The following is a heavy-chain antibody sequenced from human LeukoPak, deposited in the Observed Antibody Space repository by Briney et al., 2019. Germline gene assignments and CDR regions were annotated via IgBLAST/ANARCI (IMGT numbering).Heavy chain of an antibody. D-gene: IGHD1-26*01. Sequence: SETLSLTCAVYGGSFSGYYWSWIRQPPGKGLEWIGYIYYSGSTNYNPSLKSRVTISVDTSKNQFSLKLTSVTAADTAVYFCARGGTYFGFDYWGQGTLVTVSS. V-gene: IGHV4-59*08. CDR3: ARGGTYFGFDY. CDR1: GGSFSGYY. CDR2: IYYSGST. J-gene: IGHJ4*02.